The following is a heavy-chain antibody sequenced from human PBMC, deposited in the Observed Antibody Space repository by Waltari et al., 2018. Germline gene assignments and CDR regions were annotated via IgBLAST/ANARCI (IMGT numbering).Heavy chain of an antibody. J-gene: IGHJ4*02. CDR2: XSSSSXAI. Sequence: VXLVESXGGXVQPGGSLRVSCXASGFTFSSYAMNWVRQAPGKGLEWVSYXSSSSXAIYYXDSVKGRFTIXRDNARNSLFLQMNSLRXEDTAVYYXAXDPXIGNNWYKYFDXWGQGTLVTVSS. D-gene: IGHD6-13*01. CDR3: AXDPXIGNNWYKYFDX. V-gene: IGHV3-48*01. CDR1: GFTFSSYA.